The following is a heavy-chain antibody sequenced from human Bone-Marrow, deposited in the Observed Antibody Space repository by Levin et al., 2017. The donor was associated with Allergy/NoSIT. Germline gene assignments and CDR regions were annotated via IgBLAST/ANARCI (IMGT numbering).Heavy chain of an antibody. Sequence: GSLRLSCTVSGGSINSYYWNWIRQAPGKGLEWIGYIYYSGSTNYNPSLKTRVTISVDTSKNQFSLRLNSVTAADTATYYCARERYTTSWYDYYGMDVWGQGTTVTVSS. CDR2: IYYSGST. J-gene: IGHJ6*02. V-gene: IGHV4-59*01. CDR3: ARERYTTSWYDYYGMDV. D-gene: IGHD6-13*01. CDR1: GGSINSYY.